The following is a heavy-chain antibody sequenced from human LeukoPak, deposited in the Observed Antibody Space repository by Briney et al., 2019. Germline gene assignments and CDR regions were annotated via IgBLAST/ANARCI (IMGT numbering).Heavy chain of an antibody. CDR1: GFTFSTYG. Sequence: PGGSLRLSCSASGFTFSTYGMHWVRQGPGKGLEQVAAISTNGGITVYADSVKGRFTISRDNSKNTLYLQMNSLRAEDTAVYYCAKALWSGYYIDYWGQGTLVTVSS. J-gene: IGHJ4*02. V-gene: IGHV3-64*04. CDR3: AKALWSGYYIDY. CDR2: ISTNGGIT. D-gene: IGHD3-3*01.